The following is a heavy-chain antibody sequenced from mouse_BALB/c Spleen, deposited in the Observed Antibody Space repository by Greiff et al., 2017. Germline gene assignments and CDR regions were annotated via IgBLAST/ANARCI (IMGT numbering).Heavy chain of an antibody. J-gene: IGHJ4*01. V-gene: IGHV4-1*02. D-gene: IGHD2-3*01. Sequence: DVKLQESGGGLVQPGGSLKLSCAASGFDFSRYWMSWVRQAPGKGLEWIGEINPDSSTINYTPSLKDKFIISRDNAKNTLYLQMSKVRSEDTALYYCARQDDGYYEYYAMDYWGQGTSVTVSS. CDR2: INPDSSTI. CDR3: ARQDDGYYEYYAMDY. CDR1: GFDFSRYW.